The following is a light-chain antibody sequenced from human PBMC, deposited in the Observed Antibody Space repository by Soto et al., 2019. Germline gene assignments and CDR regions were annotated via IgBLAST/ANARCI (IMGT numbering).Light chain of an antibody. CDR1: QSVGSNY. CDR2: GAS. V-gene: IGKV3-20*01. CDR3: QQYGYSPIT. Sequence: EFVLTQSPGTLSLSPGERATLSCRASQSVGSNYLAWYQQKPGQAPRLLIYGASSRATGIADRFSGSGSGTDFTLTISRLEPEDFALYYCQQYGYSPITLGQGTRLEIK. J-gene: IGKJ5*01.